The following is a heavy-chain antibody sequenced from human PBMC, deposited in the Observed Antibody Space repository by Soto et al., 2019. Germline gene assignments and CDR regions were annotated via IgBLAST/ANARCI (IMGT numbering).Heavy chain of an antibody. D-gene: IGHD3-16*02. J-gene: IGHJ4*02. CDR3: TRSAISPYGGLIGPFDY. CDR1: GYTFTAYA. V-gene: IGHV1-3*05. CDR2: INPANGNT. Sequence: QVQLAQSGAEERKPGASVKVSCEATGYTFTAYAMHWVRQAPRQRLEWMGWINPANGNTKYSQKFQGRLTITSDTPANTVYMELXSLXSEDTAMYYCTRSAISPYGGLIGPFDYWGQGNLVTVSS.